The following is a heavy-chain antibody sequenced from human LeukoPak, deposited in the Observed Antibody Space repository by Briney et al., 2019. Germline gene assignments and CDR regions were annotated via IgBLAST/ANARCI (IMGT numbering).Heavy chain of an antibody. D-gene: IGHD3-22*01. Sequence: ASVKVSCKASGYTFTSYGISWVRQAPGQGREWMGWISAYNGNTNYVQKLQGRVTMTTDTSTSTAHMELRSLRSDDTAVYYCARDPTRTYYYDSSGYGEPVFDYWGQGTLVTVSS. CDR1: GYTFTSYG. J-gene: IGHJ4*02. V-gene: IGHV1-18*01. CDR2: ISAYNGNT. CDR3: ARDPTRTYYYDSSGYGEPVFDY.